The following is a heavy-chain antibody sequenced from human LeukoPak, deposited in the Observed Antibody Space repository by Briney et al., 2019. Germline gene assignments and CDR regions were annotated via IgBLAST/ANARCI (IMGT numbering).Heavy chain of an antibody. CDR3: AREAITMIEQWAFDI. D-gene: IGHD3-22*01. CDR1: GFTFRSYW. Sequence: SGGSLRLSCAASGFTFRSYWMSWVRQAPGKGLEWVANIKQEGSEKYYVDSVKGRFTISRDNANKSLYLQMNSLGAEDTAVYYCAREAITMIEQWAFDIWGQGTMVTVSS. J-gene: IGHJ3*02. V-gene: IGHV3-7*01. CDR2: IKQEGSEK.